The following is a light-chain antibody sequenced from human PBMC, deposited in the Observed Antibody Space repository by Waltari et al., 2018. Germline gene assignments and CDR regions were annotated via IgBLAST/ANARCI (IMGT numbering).Light chain of an antibody. V-gene: IGKV1-33*01. Sequence: DIQMTQSPSSLSASVGDRVTITRQASQDISNYLNCYQQKPGKAPKPLIYDASNLETGVPSRFSGSGSGTDFTFTISSLQPEDIATYYCQQYDNLPLTFGGGTKVEIK. CDR2: DAS. CDR3: QQYDNLPLT. CDR1: QDISNY. J-gene: IGKJ4*01.